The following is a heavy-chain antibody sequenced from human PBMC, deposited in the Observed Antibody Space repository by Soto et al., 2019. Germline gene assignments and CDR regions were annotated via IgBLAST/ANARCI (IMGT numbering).Heavy chain of an antibody. CDR1: GFTFSSYW. CDR2: IKQDGSEK. CDR3: AREALDGGSGRVWDLGGFDI. J-gene: IGHJ3*02. Sequence: GGSLRLSCAASGFTFSSYWMSWVRQAPGKGLEWVANIKQDGSEKYYVDSVKGRFTISRDNAKNSLYLQMNSLRAEDTAVYYCAREALDGGSGRVWDLGGFDIWGQGTMVTVSS. D-gene: IGHD3-10*01. V-gene: IGHV3-7*05.